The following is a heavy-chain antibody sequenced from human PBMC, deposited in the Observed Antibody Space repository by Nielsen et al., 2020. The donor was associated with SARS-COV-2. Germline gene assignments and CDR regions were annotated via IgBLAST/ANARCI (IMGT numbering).Heavy chain of an antibody. CDR1: GGSISSGGYY. J-gene: IGHJ5*02. Sequence: SETLSLTCTVSGGSISSGGYYWSWIRQHPGKGLEWIGYIYYSGSTYYYPSLKSRVTISVDTSKNQFSLKLSSVTAADTAVYYCASAPAGYCSSTSCYRGQDWFDPWGQGTLVTVSS. CDR3: ASAPAGYCSSTSCYRGQDWFDP. V-gene: IGHV4-31*03. D-gene: IGHD2-2*01. CDR2: IYYSGST.